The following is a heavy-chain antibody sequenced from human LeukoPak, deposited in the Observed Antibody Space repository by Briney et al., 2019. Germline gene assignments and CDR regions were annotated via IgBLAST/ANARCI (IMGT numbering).Heavy chain of an antibody. J-gene: IGHJ5*02. D-gene: IGHD5-24*01. CDR2: INHSGST. Sequence: SETLSLTCAVYGGSFSGYYWSWIRQPPGKGLEWIGEINHSGSTNYNPSLKSRVTISVDTSKNQFSPKLSSVTAADTAVYYCARLRDGYNLVYWFDPWGQGTLVTVSS. V-gene: IGHV4-34*01. CDR3: ARLRDGYNLVYWFDP. CDR1: GGSFSGYY.